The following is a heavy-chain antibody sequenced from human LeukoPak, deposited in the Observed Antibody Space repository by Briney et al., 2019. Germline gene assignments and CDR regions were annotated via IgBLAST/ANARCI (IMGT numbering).Heavy chain of an antibody. CDR3: ARRNYDSSGYTTYYFDY. V-gene: IGHV4-4*07. Sequence: SETLSLTCTVSGGSISSYYWSWIRQPAGKGLEWIGRIYTSGSTNYNPSLKSRVTMSVDTSKNQFSLKLSSVTAADTAVYYCARRNYDSSGYTTYYFDYWGQGTLVTVSS. CDR1: GGSISSYY. CDR2: IYTSGST. J-gene: IGHJ4*02. D-gene: IGHD3-22*01.